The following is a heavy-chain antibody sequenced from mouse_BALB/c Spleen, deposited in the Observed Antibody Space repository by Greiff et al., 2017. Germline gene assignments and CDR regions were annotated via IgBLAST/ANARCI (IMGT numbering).Heavy chain of an antibody. V-gene: IGHV2-9*02. CDR3: ARDVYYDYDGFSY. J-gene: IGHJ3*01. D-gene: IGHD2-4*01. CDR2: IWAGGST. CDR1: GFSLTSYG. Sequence: VKLMESGPGLVAPSQSLSITCTVSGFSLTSYGVHWVRQPPGKGLEWLGVIWAGGSTNYNSALMSRLSISKDNSKSQVFLKMNSLQTDDTAMYYCARDVYYDYDGFSYWGQGTLVTVSA.